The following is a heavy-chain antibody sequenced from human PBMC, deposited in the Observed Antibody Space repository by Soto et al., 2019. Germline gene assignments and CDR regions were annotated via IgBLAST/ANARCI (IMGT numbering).Heavy chain of an antibody. J-gene: IGHJ5*02. CDR2: ISGGGSDT. CDR3: AKDDSLAWVSPLDA. CDR1: GFTFRSYA. V-gene: IGHV3-23*01. D-gene: IGHD3-3*01. Sequence: EVHLLESGGGLVQPGGSLRLSCAASGFTFRSYAMSWVRQAPGKGLEWVAGISGGGSDTYYSDSVRGRFTISRDNSKNTLYLQISRRSVEAAAVYFCAKDDSLAWVSPLDAWGQGTLVTVSS.